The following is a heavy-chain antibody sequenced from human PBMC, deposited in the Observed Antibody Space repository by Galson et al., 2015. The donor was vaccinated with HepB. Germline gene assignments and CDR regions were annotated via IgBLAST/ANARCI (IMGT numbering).Heavy chain of an antibody. J-gene: IGHJ4*02. CDR2: INSDGSST. CDR1: GFTFSSYW. V-gene: IGHV3-74*01. Sequence: SLRLSCAASGFTFSSYWMHWVRQAPGKGLVWVSRINSDGSSTSYADSVKGRFTISRDNAKNTLYLQMNSLRAEDTAVYYCARADYDFWSGYFLDYWGQGTLVTVSS. D-gene: IGHD3-3*01. CDR3: ARADYDFWSGYFLDY.